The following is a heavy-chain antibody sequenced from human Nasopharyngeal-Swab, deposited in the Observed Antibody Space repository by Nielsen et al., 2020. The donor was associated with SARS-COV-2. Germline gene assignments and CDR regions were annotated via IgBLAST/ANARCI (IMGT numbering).Heavy chain of an antibody. J-gene: IGHJ4*02. CDR3: ARLDHSSGLDY. D-gene: IGHD6-19*01. CDR2: IIPILGIA. V-gene: IGHV1-69*04. CDR1: GGTFSSYA. Sequence: SVKVSCKASGGTFSSYAISWVRQAPGQGLEWMGRIIPILGIANYAQKFQGRVTITADKSTSTAYMELSSLRSEDTAVYYCARLDHSSGLDYWGQGTLVTVSS.